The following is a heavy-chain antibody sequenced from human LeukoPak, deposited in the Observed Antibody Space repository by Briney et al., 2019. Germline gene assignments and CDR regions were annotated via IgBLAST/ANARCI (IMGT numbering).Heavy chain of an antibody. V-gene: IGHV4-39*01. CDR2: FHYSGST. J-gene: IGHJ4*02. Sequence: PSETLSLTCSVSGGSVSSSSYYWGWVRQPPGKGLEWIGSFHYSGSTYYNPSLKSRVTISGGTSKNQFSLKLRSVTAADTAVYYCASLVVVVVTASEIDYWGQGTLVTVSS. D-gene: IGHD2-21*02. CDR1: GGSVSSSSYY. CDR3: ASLVVVVVTASEIDY.